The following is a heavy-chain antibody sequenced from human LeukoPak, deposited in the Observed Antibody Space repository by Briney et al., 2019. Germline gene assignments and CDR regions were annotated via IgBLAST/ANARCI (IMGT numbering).Heavy chain of an antibody. CDR1: GGTFISYA. J-gene: IGHJ6*02. CDR2: IIPIFGTA. V-gene: IGHV1-69*13. Sequence: ASVKVSCKASGGTFISYAISWVRQAPGQGLEWMGGIIPIFGTANYAQKFQGRVTITADESTSTAYMELSSLRSEDTAVYYCARETPQSIAAPLYGMDVWGQGTTVTVSS. CDR3: ARETPQSIAAPLYGMDV. D-gene: IGHD6-6*01.